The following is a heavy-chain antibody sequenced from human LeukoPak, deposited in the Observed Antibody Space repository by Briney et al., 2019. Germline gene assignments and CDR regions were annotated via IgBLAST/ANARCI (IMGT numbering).Heavy chain of an antibody. D-gene: IGHD3-16*01. CDR1: GYTFAMFG. J-gene: IGHJ5*02. CDR3: ARVGLPYYDYVWGSQNWFDP. V-gene: IGHV1-18*01. CDR2: SSGYNGNT. Sequence: ASVKVSCKASGYTFAMFGISWVRQAPGQGFEWMGWSSGYNGNTNYAQRFQGRVTMSADTSTSTAYMELRSLRSDDTAVYYCARVGLPYYDYVWGSQNWFDPWGQGTLVTVSS.